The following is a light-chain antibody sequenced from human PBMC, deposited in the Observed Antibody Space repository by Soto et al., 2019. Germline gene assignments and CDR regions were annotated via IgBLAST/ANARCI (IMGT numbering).Light chain of an antibody. CDR3: QQYDSTPPT. Sequence: EIVLTQSPGTLSLSPGERATLSCRASQSINSNYLAWYQRKPGQAPRLLIYGASNRATDIPYRFSASGSGTDFTLTITRLEAEDFAVYYCQQYDSTPPTFGQGTKVEV. J-gene: IGKJ1*01. CDR2: GAS. CDR1: QSINSNY. V-gene: IGKV3-20*01.